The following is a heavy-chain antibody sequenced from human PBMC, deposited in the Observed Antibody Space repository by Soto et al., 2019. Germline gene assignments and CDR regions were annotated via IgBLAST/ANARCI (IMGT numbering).Heavy chain of an antibody. CDR1: GFTFRSYA. CDR3: ASTTGTDYYDSSGFFY. Sequence: PGGSLRLSCAASGFTFRSYAMSWVRQAPGKGLEWVSAISGGGGSTYYADSVKGRFTISRDNSKNTLYLQMNSLRAEDAAVYYCASTTGTDYYDSSGFFYWGRGTLVTVSS. D-gene: IGHD3-22*01. CDR2: ISGGGGST. J-gene: IGHJ4*02. V-gene: IGHV3-23*01.